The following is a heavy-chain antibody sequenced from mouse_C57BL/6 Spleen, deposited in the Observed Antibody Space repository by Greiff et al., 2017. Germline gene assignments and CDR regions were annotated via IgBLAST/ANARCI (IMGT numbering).Heavy chain of an antibody. Sequence: QVQLKQSGAELVRPGTSVQVSCKASGYAFTNYLIEWVKQRPGQGLEWIGVINPGSGGTNYNEKFKGKATLTADKSSSTAYMPLSSLTAEDCAVYVCARGDYDYPFAYWGQGTLVTVSA. CDR1: GYAFTNYL. D-gene: IGHD2-4*01. CDR2: INPGSGGT. CDR3: ARGDYDYPFAY. V-gene: IGHV1-54*01. J-gene: IGHJ3*01.